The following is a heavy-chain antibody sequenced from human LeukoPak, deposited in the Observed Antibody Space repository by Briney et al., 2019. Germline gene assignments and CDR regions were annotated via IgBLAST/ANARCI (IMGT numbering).Heavy chain of an antibody. CDR3: ARRTKKGGRYFDY. D-gene: IGHD1-1*01. Sequence: PSETLSLTCTVSGGSISSGTYYWSWIRQPAGKGLEYIGRIFGSASTNYNPSLKSRVTISVDTSKNQFSLKLSSVTAADTAVYYCARRTKKGGRYFDYWGQGTLVTVSS. CDR1: GGSISSGTYY. V-gene: IGHV4-61*02. J-gene: IGHJ4*02. CDR2: IFGSAST.